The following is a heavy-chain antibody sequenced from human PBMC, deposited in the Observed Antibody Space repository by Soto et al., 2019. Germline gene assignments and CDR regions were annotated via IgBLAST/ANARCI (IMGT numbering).Heavy chain of an antibody. D-gene: IGHD3-10*01. CDR1: GFTVGNNY. J-gene: IGHJ4*02. CDR3: AKDGRGSGSHYNSFGY. V-gene: IGHV3-53*01. CDR2: IYSTGTT. Sequence: VQLVESGGGLIQPGGSLKLSCAASGFTVGNNYMSWVRQAPGKGLEWVSLIYSTGTTKYADSVKGRFTVSRDNAKNTLYLQMNSLRAEDTAVYCCAKDGRGSGSHYNSFGYWGQGTLVTVSS.